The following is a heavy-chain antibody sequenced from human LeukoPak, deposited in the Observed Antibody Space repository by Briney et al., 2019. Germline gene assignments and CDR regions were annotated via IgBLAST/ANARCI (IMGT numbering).Heavy chain of an antibody. Sequence: GGSLRLPCAASGFTFSDYYMSWIRQAPGKGLEWVSYLSSSGTYIYYADSVRGRFTISRDNAKNSLYLHMNSLRAEDTAVYFCARTFYYDSSGYYTDWFDPWGQGTLVTVSS. D-gene: IGHD3-22*01. CDR3: ARTFYYDSSGYYTDWFDP. V-gene: IGHV3-11*04. CDR2: LSSSGTYI. CDR1: GFTFSDYY. J-gene: IGHJ5*02.